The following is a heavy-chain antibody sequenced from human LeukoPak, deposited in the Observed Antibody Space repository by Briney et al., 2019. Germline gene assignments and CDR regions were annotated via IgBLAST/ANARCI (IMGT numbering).Heavy chain of an antibody. J-gene: IGHJ4*02. CDR2: IYHSGST. CDR3: ARWGRAGYDSGGYWSFDY. Sequence: SETLSLTCTVSGYSISSGYYWGWIRQPPGKGLEWIGSIYHSGSTYYNPSLKSRVTISVDTSKNQFSLKLSSVTAADTAVYYCARWGRAGYDSGGYWSFDYWGQGTLVTVSS. D-gene: IGHD3-22*01. V-gene: IGHV4-38-2*02. CDR1: GYSISSGYY.